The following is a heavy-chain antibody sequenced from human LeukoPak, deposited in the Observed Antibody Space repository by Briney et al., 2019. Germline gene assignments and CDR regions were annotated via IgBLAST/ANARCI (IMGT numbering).Heavy chain of an antibody. D-gene: IGHD3-22*01. V-gene: IGHV3-23*01. CDR3: AKGRYESSGFNWAA. CDR1: GFSFSSCG. CDR2: LSGSGGSA. J-gene: IGHJ4*02. Sequence: GGSLRLSCAASGFSFSSCGMHWVRQTPDKGLEWVSALSGSGGSAYYADSVKGRFTISRDNSKNTLYLQMNSLRAEDTAVYYCAKGRYESSGFNWAAWGQGTLVTVSS.